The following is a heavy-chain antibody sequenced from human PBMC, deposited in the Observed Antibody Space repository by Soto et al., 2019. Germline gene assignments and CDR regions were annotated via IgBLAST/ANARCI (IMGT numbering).Heavy chain of an antibody. J-gene: IGHJ4*02. Sequence: GASVKVSCKASGGTFSSYAISWLRQAPGQGLEWMGGIIPIFGTANYAQKFQGRVTITADESTSTAYMELSSLRSEDTAVYYCARDGPGEYDYVWGSYRYSYFDYWGQGTLVTVSS. D-gene: IGHD3-16*02. V-gene: IGHV1-69*13. CDR2: IIPIFGTA. CDR1: GGTFSSYA. CDR3: ARDGPGEYDYVWGSYRYSYFDY.